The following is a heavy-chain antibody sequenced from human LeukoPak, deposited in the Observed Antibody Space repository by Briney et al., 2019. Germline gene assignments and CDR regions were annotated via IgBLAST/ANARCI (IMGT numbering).Heavy chain of an antibody. D-gene: IGHD3-16*02. CDR1: GGSISSSSYY. CDR2: IYYSGST. J-gene: IGHJ4*02. CDR3: ARHYWITFGGVIVYFDY. V-gene: IGHV4-39*01. Sequence: KPSETLSLTCTVSGGSISSSSYYWGWIRQPPGKGLEWIGSIYYSGSTYYNPSLKSRVTISVDTSKNQFSLKLSSVTAADTAVYYCARHYWITFGGVIVYFDYWGQGTLVTVSS.